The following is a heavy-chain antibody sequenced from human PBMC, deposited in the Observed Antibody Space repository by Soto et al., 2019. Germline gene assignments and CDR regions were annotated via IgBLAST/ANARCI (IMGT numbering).Heavy chain of an antibody. J-gene: IGHJ6*03. CDR2: IYYSGST. Sequence: SETLSLTCTVSGGSISSYYWSWIRQPPGKGLEWIGYIYYSGSTNYNPSLKSRVTISVDTSKNQFSLKLSSVTAADTAVYYCARFGVDFGVVTNYYMDVWGKGTTVTVSS. CDR3: ARFGVDFGVVTNYYMDV. CDR1: GGSISSYY. V-gene: IGHV4-59*01. D-gene: IGHD3-3*01.